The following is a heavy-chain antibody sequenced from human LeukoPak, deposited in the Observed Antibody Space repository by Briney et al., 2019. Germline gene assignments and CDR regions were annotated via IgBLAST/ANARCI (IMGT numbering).Heavy chain of an antibody. CDR2: INPNSGGT. CDR3: ARQNYYDSSGYLFDY. Sequence: ASAKVSCKASGYTFTGYYMHWVRQAPGQGLEWMGWINPNSGGTNYAQKFQGRVTMTGDTSISTAYMELSRLRSDDTAVYYCARQNYYDSSGYLFDYWGQGTLVTVSS. V-gene: IGHV1-2*02. CDR1: GYTFTGYY. D-gene: IGHD3-22*01. J-gene: IGHJ4*02.